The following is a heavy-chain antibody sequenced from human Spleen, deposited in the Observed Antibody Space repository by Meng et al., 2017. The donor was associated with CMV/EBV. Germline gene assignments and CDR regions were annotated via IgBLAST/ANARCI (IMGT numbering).Heavy chain of an antibody. V-gene: IGHV3-9*01. D-gene: IGHD3-22*01. CDR2: ISWNSGSI. J-gene: IGHJ4*02. CDR3: ARGFYYYDNRAYARPMDY. CDR1: GFTFDDYA. Sequence: SCAASGFTFDDYAMHWVRQAPGKGLEWVSGISWNSGSIGYADSVKGRFTISRDNAKNTLFLQMNSLRAEDTAVYYCARGFYYYDNRAYARPMDYWGQGTLVTVSS.